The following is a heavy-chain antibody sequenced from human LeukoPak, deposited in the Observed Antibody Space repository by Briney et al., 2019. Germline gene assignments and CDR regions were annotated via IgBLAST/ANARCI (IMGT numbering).Heavy chain of an antibody. V-gene: IGHV4-31*03. J-gene: IGHJ3*02. CDR1: GGSISGGDYY. CDR2: IYYSGST. D-gene: IGHD2-15*01. CDR3: ARVEIVVVVAATHDTFGI. Sequence: SQTLSLTCTVSGGSISGGDYYWSWIRQHPGKGPEWIVYIYYSGSTFYNPSLKSRLTISIDTSKNQFSLKLSSVTAADTAVYYCARVEIVVVVAATHDTFGIWGQGTMVTVSS.